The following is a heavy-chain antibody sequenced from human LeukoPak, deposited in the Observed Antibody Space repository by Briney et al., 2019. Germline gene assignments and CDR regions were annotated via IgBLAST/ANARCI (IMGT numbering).Heavy chain of an antibody. V-gene: IGHV3-7*03. D-gene: IGHD3/OR15-3a*01. CDR1: GFTSSSYW. J-gene: IGHJ4*02. CDR3: ARGGGLDV. CDR2: INHNGNVS. Sequence: GGSLRLSCAASGFTSSSYWMNWARQAPGKGLEWVASINHNGNVSYYVDSVKGRFTISRDNAKNSLYLQMSNLRAEDTAVYFCARGGGLDVWGQGTLVTVSS.